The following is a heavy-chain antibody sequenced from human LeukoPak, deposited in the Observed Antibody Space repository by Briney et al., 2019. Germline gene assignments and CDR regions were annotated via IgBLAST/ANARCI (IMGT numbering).Heavy chain of an antibody. D-gene: IGHD3-10*01. CDR1: GFTFSSYA. V-gene: IGHV3-23*01. Sequence: HSGGSLRLSCAASGFTFSSYAMSWVRQAPGKGLEWVSAISGSGVSTYYADSVKGRFTISRDNSKNTLYLQMNSLRAEDTAVYYCAKGKTYLDAFDVWGQGTMVIVSS. CDR2: ISGSGVST. CDR3: AKGKTYLDAFDV. J-gene: IGHJ3*01.